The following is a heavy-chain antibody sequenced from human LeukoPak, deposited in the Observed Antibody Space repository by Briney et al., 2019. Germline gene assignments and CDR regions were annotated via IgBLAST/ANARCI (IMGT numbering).Heavy chain of an antibody. V-gene: IGHV3-7*03. CDR2: IKQEGREK. J-gene: IGHJ3*02. CDR1: GFTFSDFW. CDR3: ARVVRGAFDI. Sequence: GGSLRLSCAAFGFTFSDFWMSWVRQAPGKGLEWVANIKQEGREKYYVDSVKGRFTISRDNTKNSLYLQMDSLRAEDTAVYYCARVVRGAFDIWGQGTMVTVSS.